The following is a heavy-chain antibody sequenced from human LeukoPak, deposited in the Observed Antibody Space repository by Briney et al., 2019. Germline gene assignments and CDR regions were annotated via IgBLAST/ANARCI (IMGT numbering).Heavy chain of an antibody. V-gene: IGHV6-1*01. Sequence: SQTLSLTCALSGDSLSSNSAAWNWVRQSPSRGLEWLGRTYYRSKWYNDYAVSVKSRITINPDTSKNQFSLQLNSVTPEDTAVYYCARTPSVIAARNSHFDYWGQGTLVTVSS. D-gene: IGHD6-25*01. CDR1: GDSLSSNSAA. CDR3: ARTPSVIAARNSHFDY. CDR2: TYYRSKWYN. J-gene: IGHJ4*02.